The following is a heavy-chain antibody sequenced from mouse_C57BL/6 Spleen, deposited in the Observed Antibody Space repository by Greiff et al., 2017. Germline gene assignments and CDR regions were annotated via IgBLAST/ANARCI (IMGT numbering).Heavy chain of an antibody. J-gene: IGHJ3*01. D-gene: IGHD1-1*01. CDR2: ISNGGGST. Sequence: EVKVVESGGGLVQPGGSLKLSCAASGFTFSDYYMYWVRQTPEKRLEWVAYISNGGGSTYYPDPVKGRFTISRDNAKNTLYLQMSRLKSEDTAMYYCASDYYGSPWFAYWGQGTLVTVSA. CDR1: GFTFSDYY. V-gene: IGHV5-12*01. CDR3: ASDYYGSPWFAY.